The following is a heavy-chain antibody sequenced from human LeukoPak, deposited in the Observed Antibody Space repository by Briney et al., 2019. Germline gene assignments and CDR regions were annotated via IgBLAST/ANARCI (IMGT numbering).Heavy chain of an antibody. D-gene: IGHD6-19*01. Sequence: PGGSLRLSCAASGFTFSSCGMHWVRQTPGKGLEWVAVISYDGGNIYYADSVKGRFTISRDNSKNTVDLQLDSLRADDTAVYYCAKEDVSGWYGVDYWGQGTLVTVSS. J-gene: IGHJ4*02. CDR3: AKEDVSGWYGVDY. V-gene: IGHV3-30*18. CDR1: GFTFSSCG. CDR2: ISYDGGNI.